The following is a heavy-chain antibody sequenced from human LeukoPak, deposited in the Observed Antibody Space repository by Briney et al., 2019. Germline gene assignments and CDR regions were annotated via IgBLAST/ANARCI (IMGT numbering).Heavy chain of an antibody. J-gene: IGHJ4*02. Sequence: GGSLRLSCAASGLTFGEFWMRWVRQAPGKRLEWLANIKEDGSKKYYVDSVKGRFTISRDNAKNSLFLQMNSLRNEDTAVYYCVRDAVTAYWGQGTLVTVSS. CDR3: VRDAVTAY. CDR1: GLTFGEFW. V-gene: IGHV3-7*01. D-gene: IGHD2-21*02. CDR2: IKEDGSKK.